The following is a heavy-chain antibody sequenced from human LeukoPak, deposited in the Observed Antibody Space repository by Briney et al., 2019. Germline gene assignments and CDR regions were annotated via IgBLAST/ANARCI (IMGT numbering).Heavy chain of an antibody. Sequence: SETLSLTCTVSSGSMSDYYWSWIRQPPGKGLEWIGYIYYTGTTNYNPSLKSRVTILVDTSKNQFSLKLNSVTAADTGVYYCARDQRRTSCFDYWGQGTLVTVSS. J-gene: IGHJ4*02. CDR2: IYYTGTT. V-gene: IGHV4-59*01. CDR3: ARDQRRTSCFDY. D-gene: IGHD2-2*01. CDR1: SGSMSDYY.